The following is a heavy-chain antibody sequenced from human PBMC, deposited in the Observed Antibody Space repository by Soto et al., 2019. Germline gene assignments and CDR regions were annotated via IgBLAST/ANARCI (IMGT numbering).Heavy chain of an antibody. J-gene: IGHJ4*02. V-gene: IGHV4-34*01. Sequence: SETLSLTCAVYGGSFSGYDWSWIRQPPGKGLEWIGEINHSGSTNYNPSLKSRVTISVDTSKNPFSLKLSSVTAADTAVYYCARGGGLHIRYFDYWGQGTLVTVSS. CDR2: INHSGST. CDR1: GGSFSGYD. D-gene: IGHD5-12*01. CDR3: ARGGGLHIRYFDY.